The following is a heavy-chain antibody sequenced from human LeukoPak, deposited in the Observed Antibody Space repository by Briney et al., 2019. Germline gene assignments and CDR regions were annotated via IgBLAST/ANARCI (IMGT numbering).Heavy chain of an antibody. D-gene: IGHD3-3*01. J-gene: IGHJ6*03. CDR1: GFTFSSYW. CDR2: IKQDGSEK. Sequence: GGSLRLSCAASGFTFSSYWMSWVRQAPGKGLEWVANIKQDGSEKYYVDSVKGRFTISRDNAKNSLYLQMNSLRAEDTAVCYCARDNGVVNYYYYMDVWGKGTTVTVSS. CDR3: ARDNGVVNYYYYMDV. V-gene: IGHV3-7*01.